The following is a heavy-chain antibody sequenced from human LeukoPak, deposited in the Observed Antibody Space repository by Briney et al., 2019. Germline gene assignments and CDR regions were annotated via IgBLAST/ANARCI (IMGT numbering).Heavy chain of an antibody. D-gene: IGHD2-2*01. CDR3: ARGGYCSSTSCYYYMDV. V-gene: IGHV1-2*02. J-gene: IGHJ6*03. CDR1: GYTFTGYY. Sequence: ASVKVSCKASGYTFTGYYMHWVRQAPGQGLEWMGWINPNSGGTNYAQKFQGRVTMTRDTSISTAYVELSRLRSDDTAVYYCARGGYCSSTSCYYYMDVWGKGTTVTVSS. CDR2: INPNSGGT.